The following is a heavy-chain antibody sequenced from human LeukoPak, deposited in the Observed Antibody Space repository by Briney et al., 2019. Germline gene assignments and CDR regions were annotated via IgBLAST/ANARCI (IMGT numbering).Heavy chain of an antibody. V-gene: IGHV3-66*02. Sequence: GGSLRLSCAASGFIVSSNYMTWVRQAPGKGLEWLSVIYSGGDTYYADSVKGRFTISRDNSKNTLYLQMNSLRAGDTAVYYCAGRHDSGYFDSWGQGTLVTVSS. J-gene: IGHJ4*02. CDR2: IYSGGDT. D-gene: IGHD3-22*01. CDR3: AGRHDSGYFDS. CDR1: GFIVSSNY.